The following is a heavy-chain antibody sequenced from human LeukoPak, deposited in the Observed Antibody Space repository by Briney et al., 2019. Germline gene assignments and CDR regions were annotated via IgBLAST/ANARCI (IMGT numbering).Heavy chain of an antibody. CDR2: TNHSGST. CDR1: GVSFSGYY. D-gene: IGHD6-13*01. J-gene: IGHJ4*02. V-gene: IGHV4-34*01. Sequence: KTSETLSLTCAVYGVSFSGYYWSWIRQPPGKGLEWIGETNHSGSTNYNPSLKSRVTISVDTSKNQFSLKLSSVTAADTAVYYCARLRSSSWRTYPDLWGQGTLVTVSS. CDR3: ARLRSSSWRTYPDL.